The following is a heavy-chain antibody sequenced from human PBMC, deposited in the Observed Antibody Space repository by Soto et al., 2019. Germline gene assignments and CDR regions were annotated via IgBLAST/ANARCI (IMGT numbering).Heavy chain of an antibody. J-gene: IGHJ6*03. CDR2: IWYDGSNK. Sequence: PGGSLRLSCAASGFTFSSYGMHWVRQAPGKGLERVAVIWYDGSNKYYADSVKGRFTISRDNSKNTLYLQMNSLRAEDTAVYYCARAPRLTGTTTLGRDYQTTYYYYMDVWGKGTTVTVSS. D-gene: IGHD1-7*01. V-gene: IGHV3-33*01. CDR3: ARAPRLTGTTTLGRDYQTTYYYYMDV. CDR1: GFTFSSYG.